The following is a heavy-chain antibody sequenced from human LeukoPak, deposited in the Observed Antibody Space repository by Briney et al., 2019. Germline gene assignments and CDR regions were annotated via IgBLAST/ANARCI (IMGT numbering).Heavy chain of an antibody. J-gene: IGHJ5*02. D-gene: IGHD1-14*01. Sequence: NPSETLSLTCAVYGGSFSGYYWSWIRQPPGKGLEWIGEINHSGSTNYNPSLKSRVTISVDTSKNQFSLKLSSVTAADTAVYYCARGRKYWFDPWGQGTLVTVSS. V-gene: IGHV4-34*01. CDR2: INHSGST. CDR3: ARGRKYWFDP. CDR1: GGSFSGYY.